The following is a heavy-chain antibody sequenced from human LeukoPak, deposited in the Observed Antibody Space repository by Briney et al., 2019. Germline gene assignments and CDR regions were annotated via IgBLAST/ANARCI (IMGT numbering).Heavy chain of an antibody. CDR3: ARTERGWLQWNYYYDMDV. D-gene: IGHD5-24*01. J-gene: IGHJ6*03. CDR1: GGSISSSSYY. Sequence: PSETLSLTCTVSGGSISSSSYYWGWIRQPPGKGLEWIGYIYYSRSTNYNPSFKSRVTISVDTSKNQFSLKLSSVTAADTAVYYCARTERGWLQWNYYYDMDVWGKGTTVTVSS. CDR2: IYYSRST. V-gene: IGHV4-61*05.